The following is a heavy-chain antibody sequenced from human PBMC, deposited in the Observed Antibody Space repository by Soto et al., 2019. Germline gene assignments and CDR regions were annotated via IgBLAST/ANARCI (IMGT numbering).Heavy chain of an antibody. J-gene: IGHJ5*01. CDR2: VTAGNGDT. CDR3: AREYPGFDP. V-gene: IGHV1-3*01. D-gene: IGHD2-2*02. CDR1: GYTITTYA. Sequence: ASVKVSCQTSGYTITTYAIHWVRQAPGEGLEWVGWVTAGNGDTKYAQKFQGRVTLTRDISASTAYMELSSLTSEDTAVYYCAREYPGFDPWGQGTLVTVSS.